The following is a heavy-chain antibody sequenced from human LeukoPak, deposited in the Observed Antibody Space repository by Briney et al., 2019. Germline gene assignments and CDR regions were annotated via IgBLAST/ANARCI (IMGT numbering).Heavy chain of an antibody. CDR2: INPNSGGI. V-gene: IGHV1-2*02. Sequence: ASVKVSCKASGYTFTGYYMHWVRQAPGQGLEWMGWINPNSGGINYAQKFQGRVTMTRDTSISTAYMELSRLRSDDTAVYYCARDFPRRYCSGGSCSPHYWGQGTLVTVSS. CDR3: ARDFPRRYCSGGSCSPHY. CDR1: GYTFTGYY. D-gene: IGHD2-15*01. J-gene: IGHJ4*02.